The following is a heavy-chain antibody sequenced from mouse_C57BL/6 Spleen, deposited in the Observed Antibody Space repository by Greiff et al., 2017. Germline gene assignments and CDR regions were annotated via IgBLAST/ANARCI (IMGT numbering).Heavy chain of an antibody. J-gene: IGHJ4*01. V-gene: IGHV1-22*01. D-gene: IGHD2-12*01. CDR2: INPNNGGT. CDR3: ARHESYVAIAMDY. CDR1: GYTFTDYN. Sequence: EVKLQQSGPELVKPGASVKMSCKASGYTFTDYNMHWVKQSHGKSLEWIGYINPNNGGTSYNQKFKGKATLTVNKSSSTAYMELRSLTSEDSAVYYCARHESYVAIAMDYWGQGTSVTVSS.